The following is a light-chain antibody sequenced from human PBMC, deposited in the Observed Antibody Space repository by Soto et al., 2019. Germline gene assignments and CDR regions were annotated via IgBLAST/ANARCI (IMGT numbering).Light chain of an antibody. CDR3: SSYTSSSTDVV. CDR2: DVS. J-gene: IGLJ2*01. CDR1: SSDVGGYNY. V-gene: IGLV2-14*01. Sequence: QSVLTQPASVSGSPGQSITISCTGTSSDVGGYNYVSWYQQHPGKAPKLMIYDVSNRPSGVSNRFSGSKSGNTASLTISGLLAEDDADYYCSSYTSSSTDVVFGGGTKLTVL.